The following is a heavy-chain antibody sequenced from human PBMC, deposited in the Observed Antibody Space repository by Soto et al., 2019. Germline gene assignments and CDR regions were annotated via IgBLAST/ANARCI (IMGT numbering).Heavy chain of an antibody. V-gene: IGHV1-69*12. Sequence: QVQLVQSGGEVKKPGSSVKVSCKASGGTFSNYPISWVRQAPGQGLEWMGGIIPIFGTVNYEQKFQGRVTITADESTSTAYMELSSLRSEDTAVYYCARGNHRWLQLWYFDLWGRGTLVTVSS. D-gene: IGHD5-12*01. CDR2: IIPIFGTV. J-gene: IGHJ2*01. CDR3: ARGNHRWLQLWYFDL. CDR1: GGTFSNYP.